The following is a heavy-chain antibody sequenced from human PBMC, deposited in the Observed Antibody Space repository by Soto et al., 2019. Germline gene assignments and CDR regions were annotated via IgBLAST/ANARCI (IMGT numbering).Heavy chain of an antibody. J-gene: IGHJ4*02. CDR3: ATAPSGSTGHFDY. CDR2: FDPEDGET. D-gene: IGHD1-26*01. V-gene: IGHV1-24*01. Sequence: ASVKVSCKVSGYTLTELSMHWLRQAPGKGLEWMGGFDPEDGETIYAQKFQGRVTMTEDTSTDTAYMELSSLRSEDTAVYYCATAPSGSTGHFDYWGQGTLVTVSS. CDR1: GYTLTELS.